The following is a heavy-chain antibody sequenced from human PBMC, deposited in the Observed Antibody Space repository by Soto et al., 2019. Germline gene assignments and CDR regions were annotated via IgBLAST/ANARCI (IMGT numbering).Heavy chain of an antibody. CDR1: EFTLRNSR. Sequence: GGSLRLSCAASEFTLRNSRMSWVRQAPGKGLEWVANIKQDGSDTYYVDSVKGRFTISRDNAKNSLYLQMNSLRAEDTAVYYCATDLGTTMARHWGQGTLVTVSS. J-gene: IGHJ4*02. D-gene: IGHD1-1*01. CDR3: ATDLGTTMARH. V-gene: IGHV3-7*04. CDR2: IKQDGSDT.